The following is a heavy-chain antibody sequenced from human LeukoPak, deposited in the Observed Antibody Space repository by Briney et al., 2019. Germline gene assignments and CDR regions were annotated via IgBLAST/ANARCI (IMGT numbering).Heavy chain of an antibody. CDR3: AKGGYDYVEVGYFDY. Sequence: GGSLRLSCAASGFTFSSYAMSWVRQTPGKGLEWVSHIIGSVPSTFYAESVKGRFTISRDNSKNTLYLQMNSLRADDTAVYYCAKGGYDYVEVGYFDYWGQGALVTVSS. D-gene: IGHD5-12*01. V-gene: IGHV3-23*01. CDR2: IIGSVPST. CDR1: GFTFSSYA. J-gene: IGHJ4*02.